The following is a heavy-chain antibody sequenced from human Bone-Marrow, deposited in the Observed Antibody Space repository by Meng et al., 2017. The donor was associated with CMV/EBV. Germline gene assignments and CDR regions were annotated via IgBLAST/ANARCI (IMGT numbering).Heavy chain of an antibody. J-gene: IGHJ4*02. Sequence: QGPLQGAGALLGMASESVSLHCPVAGCSISSYYWSWIRQPAGKGLEWIGRIYTSGSTNYNPSLKSRVNMSVDTSKNQFSLKLSSVTAADTDVYYCARDAAGTSNWGQGTLVTVSS. D-gene: IGHD6-13*01. CDR3: ARDAAGTSN. CDR2: IYTSGST. CDR1: GCSISSYY. V-gene: IGHV4-4*07.